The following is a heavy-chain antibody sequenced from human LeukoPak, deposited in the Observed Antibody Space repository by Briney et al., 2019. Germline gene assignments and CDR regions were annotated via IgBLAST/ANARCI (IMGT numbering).Heavy chain of an antibody. CDR3: ARDSSGFGELSDYYYYGMDV. Sequence: PGGSLRLPCAASGFTFSSYGMHWVRQAPGKGLEWVAVISYDGSNKYYADSVKGRFTISRDNSKNTLYLQMNSLRAEDTAVYYCARDSSGFGELSDYYYYGMDVWGQGTTVTVSS. CDR2: ISYDGSNK. V-gene: IGHV3-30*03. D-gene: IGHD3-10*01. CDR1: GFTFSSYG. J-gene: IGHJ6*02.